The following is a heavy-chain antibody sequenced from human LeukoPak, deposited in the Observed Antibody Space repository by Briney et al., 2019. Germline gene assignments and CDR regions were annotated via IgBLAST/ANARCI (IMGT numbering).Heavy chain of an antibody. J-gene: IGHJ4*02. CDR3: ARARNYYDGSGLFDY. V-gene: IGHV3-33*01. CDR2: MWYDGSYQ. CDR1: GFTFSSYV. Sequence: GRSLRLSCAASGFTFSSYVMHWVRQAPGKGLEWVVVMWYDGSYQYYADSVKGRFTISRDISKNTLYLEMNTLRPEDTAVYYCARARNYYDGSGLFDYWGQGTLVTVSS. D-gene: IGHD3-22*01.